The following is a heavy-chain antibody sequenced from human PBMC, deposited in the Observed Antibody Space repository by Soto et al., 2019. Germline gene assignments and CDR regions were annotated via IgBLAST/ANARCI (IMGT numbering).Heavy chain of an antibody. CDR3: AREFLASIAARPTDFDY. CDR1: GYTFTSYY. CDR2: INPSGGST. Sequence: QVQLVQSGAEVKKPGASVKVSCKASGYTFTSYYMHWVRQAPGQGLEWMGIINPSGGSTSYAQKFQGSVTMTRDTSTRTVYMELSSLRSEDTAVYYCAREFLASIAARPTDFDYWGQGTLVTVSS. J-gene: IGHJ4*02. V-gene: IGHV1-46*03. D-gene: IGHD6-6*01.